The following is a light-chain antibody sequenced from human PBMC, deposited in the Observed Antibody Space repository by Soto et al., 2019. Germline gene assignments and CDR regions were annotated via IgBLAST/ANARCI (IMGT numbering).Light chain of an antibody. CDR2: LNTDGSH. Sequence: QLVLTQSPSASASLGASVKLTCTLSSGHSTYAIAWHQQQPEKGPRFVLKLNTDGSHNKGDGIPDRFSGSSSGAERYLTISSLQSDDEATYYCQTWGSGIVVFGGGTKLTVL. CDR3: QTWGSGIVV. J-gene: IGLJ2*01. CDR1: SGHSTYA. V-gene: IGLV4-69*01.